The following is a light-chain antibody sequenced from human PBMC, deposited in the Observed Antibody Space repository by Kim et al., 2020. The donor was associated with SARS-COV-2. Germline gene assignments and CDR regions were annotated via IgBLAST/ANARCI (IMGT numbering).Light chain of an antibody. J-gene: IGKJ1*01. CDR1: QISRTY. CDR3: QQCYSTPQT. Sequence: ASVRERLTITCRESQISRTYLNWYQQKPGIAPKLLIYDASSLQSGVPSRFSGSGSGSDFTLTISSLQPEDFASYYCQQCYSTPQTFGQGTKVDIK. V-gene: IGKV1-39*01. CDR2: DAS.